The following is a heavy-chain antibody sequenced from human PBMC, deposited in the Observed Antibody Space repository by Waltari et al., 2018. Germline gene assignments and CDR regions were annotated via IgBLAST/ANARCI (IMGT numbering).Heavy chain of an antibody. V-gene: IGHV3-53*02. CDR2: IYSGGST. D-gene: IGHD3-22*01. CDR3: AREYYDSSGYYYIDY. Sequence: EVQLVETGGGLIQPGGSLRLSCAASGFTVSSNYMSWVRQAPGKGLEWVSVIYSGGSTYYADSVKGRFTISRDNSKNTLYLQMNSLRADDTAVYYCAREYYDSSGYYYIDYWGQGTLVTVSS. J-gene: IGHJ4*02. CDR1: GFTVSSNY.